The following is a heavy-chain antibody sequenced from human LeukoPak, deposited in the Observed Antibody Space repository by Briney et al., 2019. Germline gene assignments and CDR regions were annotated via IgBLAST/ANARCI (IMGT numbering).Heavy chain of an antibody. J-gene: IGHJ4*02. V-gene: IGHV3-49*03. D-gene: IGHD2-21*01. CDR2: IRSKSSGGTT. CDR3: TVISGDY. Sequence: GGPLRLSCTASGFTFGDYIMSWFRQAPGKGMEWVGFIRSKSSGGTTEYAASVTGRFTISRDDSTSIAYLQMNSLKTEDTAVYYCTVISGDYWGQGTLVTVSS. CDR1: GFTFGDYI.